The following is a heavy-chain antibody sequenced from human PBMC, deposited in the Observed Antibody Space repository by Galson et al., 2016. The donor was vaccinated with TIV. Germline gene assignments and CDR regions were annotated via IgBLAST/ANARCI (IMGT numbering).Heavy chain of an antibody. CDR3: ARATPSVFGIIMTLDS. J-gene: IGHJ4*02. Sequence: CAISGDSVSSNSAAWNWLRQSPSRGLEWLGRTFYRSKWYNDYALSVKSRITINPDTSKNQFSLQLNSATPEDTAVYYCARATPSVFGIIMTLDSWGQGTLVTVSS. D-gene: IGHD3-16*01. CDR1: GDSVSSNSAA. V-gene: IGHV6-1*01. CDR2: TFYRSKWYN.